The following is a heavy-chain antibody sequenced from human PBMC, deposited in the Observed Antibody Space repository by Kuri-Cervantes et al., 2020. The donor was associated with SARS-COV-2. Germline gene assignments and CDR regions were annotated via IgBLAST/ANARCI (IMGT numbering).Heavy chain of an antibody. J-gene: IGHJ2*01. CDR2: VHHTGTT. V-gene: IGHV4-59*01. CDR1: GGSISSYY. CDR3: ARGEYSSGWVYWYLDL. Sequence: GSLRLPCTVSGGSISSYYWNWLRLTPGKALEWIGYVHHTGTTNYSPSLKSRLTISLDTSKSQFSLKLTSVTAADTALYYCARGEYSSGWVYWYLDLWGRGTLVTVSS. D-gene: IGHD6-19*01.